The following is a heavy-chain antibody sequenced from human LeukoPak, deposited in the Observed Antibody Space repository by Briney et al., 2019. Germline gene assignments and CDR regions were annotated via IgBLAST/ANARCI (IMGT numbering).Heavy chain of an antibody. Sequence: PGGSLRLSCAASGFTFDDYGMSWVRQAPGKGLEWVSGINWNGGSTGYADSVKGRFTTSRDNAKNSLYLQMNSLRAEDTALYYCAREADYGDYIHYFDYWGQGTLVTVSS. J-gene: IGHJ4*02. CDR2: INWNGGST. V-gene: IGHV3-20*04. CDR1: GFTFDDYG. CDR3: AREADYGDYIHYFDY. D-gene: IGHD4-17*01.